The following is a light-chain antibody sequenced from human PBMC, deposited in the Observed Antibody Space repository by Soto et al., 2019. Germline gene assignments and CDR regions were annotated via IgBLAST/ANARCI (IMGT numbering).Light chain of an antibody. Sequence: QSALTQPRSVSGSPGQSVTISCTGTSSDVGGYNYVSWYQQQPGKAPNLMIFDVSKRLSGVPARFSGSKSGNTASLTISGLQAEDEADYYCCSYAGSYTVFGEGTKLTVL. CDR1: SSDVGGYNY. V-gene: IGLV2-11*01. CDR2: DVS. CDR3: CSYAGSYTV. J-gene: IGLJ2*01.